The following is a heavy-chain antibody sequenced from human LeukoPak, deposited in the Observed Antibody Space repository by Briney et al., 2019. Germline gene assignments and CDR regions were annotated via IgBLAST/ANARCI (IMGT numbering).Heavy chain of an antibody. CDR3: ANGYCTNGVCYPYYYYYMDV. CDR2: ISYDGSNK. V-gene: IGHV3-30*18. Sequence: GGSLRLSCAASGFTFSSYGMHWVRPAPGKGLEWVAVISYDGSNKYYADSVKGRFTISRDNSKNTLYLQMNSLRAEDTAVYYRANGYCTNGVCYPYYYYYMDVWGKGTTVTVSS. D-gene: IGHD2-8*01. CDR1: GFTFSSYG. J-gene: IGHJ6*03.